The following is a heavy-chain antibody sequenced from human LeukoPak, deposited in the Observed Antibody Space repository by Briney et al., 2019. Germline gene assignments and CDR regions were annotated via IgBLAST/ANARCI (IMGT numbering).Heavy chain of an antibody. J-gene: IGHJ3*02. V-gene: IGHV4-31*03. D-gene: IGHD3-22*01. CDR3: ARADYYDSSGYPGAFDI. CDR1: GGSISSGGYY. CDR2: IYYSGST. Sequence: SETLSLTCTVSGGSISSGGYYWSWLRQHPGKGLEWIGYIYYSGSTYYNPSLKSRVTISVDTSKNQFSLKLSSVTAADTAVYYCARADYYDSSGYPGAFDIWGQGTMVTVSS.